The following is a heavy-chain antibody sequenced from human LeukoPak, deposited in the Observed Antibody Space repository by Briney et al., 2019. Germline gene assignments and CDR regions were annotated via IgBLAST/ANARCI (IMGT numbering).Heavy chain of an antibody. CDR2: IYYSGST. CDR1: GGSISSGGYY. CDR3: ARVVHRLGAFDI. J-gene: IGHJ3*02. V-gene: IGHV4-31*03. Sequence: SETLSLTCTVSGGSISSGGYYWSWIRQHPGKGLEWMGYIYYSGSTYYNPSLKSRVTISVDTSKNQFSLKLSSVTAADTAVYYCARVVHRLGAFDIWGQGTMVTVSS. D-gene: IGHD6-6*01.